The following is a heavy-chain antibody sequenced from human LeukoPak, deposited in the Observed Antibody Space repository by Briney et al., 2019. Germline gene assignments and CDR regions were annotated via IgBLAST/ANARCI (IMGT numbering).Heavy chain of an antibody. CDR1: GGPFSGYY. CDR3: ASSRGYSGSHSVDY. Sequence: PSETLSLTCAVYGGPFSGYYWSWIRQPPGKGLEWIGEINHSGSTNYNPSLKSRVTISVDTSKNQFSLKLSPVTAADTAVYYCASSRGYSGSHSVDYWGQGTLVTVSS. J-gene: IGHJ4*02. CDR2: INHSGST. D-gene: IGHD1-26*01. V-gene: IGHV4-34*01.